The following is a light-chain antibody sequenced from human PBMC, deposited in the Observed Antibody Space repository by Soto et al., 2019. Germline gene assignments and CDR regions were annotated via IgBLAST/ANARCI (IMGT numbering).Light chain of an antibody. CDR1: QGVSGRY. Sequence: EIVVTQSPGTLSLSPGESATLSCRASQGVSGRYLAWYQQKPGQSPRLLIYGASTRATGVPDRFSGSGSGTDFTLTISRLEPEDFAVYYCQQYGSSLPWTFGQGTTVEMK. CDR3: QQYGSSLPWT. CDR2: GAS. J-gene: IGKJ1*01. V-gene: IGKV3-20*01.